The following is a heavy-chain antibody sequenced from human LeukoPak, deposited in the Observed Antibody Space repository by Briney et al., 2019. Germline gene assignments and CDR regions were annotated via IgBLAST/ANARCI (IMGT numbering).Heavy chain of an antibody. CDR3: ARGDTSLQRNDALDI. V-gene: IGHV3-21*01. D-gene: IGHD2/OR15-2a*01. CDR1: GFTFSSYW. CDR2: ISLTSNDI. Sequence: PGGSLRLSCAASGFTFSSYWMHWVRQAPGKGLEWVSSISLTSNDIYYAASVRGRLIISRDNAKNLLSLKMNSLRAEDTALYYCARGDTSLQRNDALDIWGQGTMVSVSS. J-gene: IGHJ3*02.